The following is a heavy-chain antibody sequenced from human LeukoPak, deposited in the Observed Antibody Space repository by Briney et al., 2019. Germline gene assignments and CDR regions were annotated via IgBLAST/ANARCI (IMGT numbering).Heavy chain of an antibody. Sequence: GASLRLSCAASGFTFNSYWMTWVRQAPGKGLEWVAKIKQDGSEKNYVDSVKGRLIISRDNAKNSLYLQMNSLRAEDTAVYYCARDPPVGGAYFDYWGQGSLVTVSS. CDR2: IKQDGSEK. CDR1: GFTFNSYW. D-gene: IGHD1-26*01. J-gene: IGHJ4*02. CDR3: ARDPPVGGAYFDY. V-gene: IGHV3-7*01.